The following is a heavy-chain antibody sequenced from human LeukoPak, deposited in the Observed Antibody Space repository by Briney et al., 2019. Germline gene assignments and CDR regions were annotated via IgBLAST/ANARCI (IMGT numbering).Heavy chain of an antibody. D-gene: IGHD6-19*01. CDR3: ARDGWYISYMDV. CDR2: INPNSGDT. J-gene: IGHJ6*03. V-gene: IGHV1-2*02. CDR1: GYTFTDYY. Sequence: GASVKVSCKASGYTFTDYYMHWVRQAPGQGLEWMGWINPNSGDTNYAQKFQGRVTMTRDTSISTAYMELSRLRSDDTAVYYCARDGWYISYMDVWGKGTTVTVSS.